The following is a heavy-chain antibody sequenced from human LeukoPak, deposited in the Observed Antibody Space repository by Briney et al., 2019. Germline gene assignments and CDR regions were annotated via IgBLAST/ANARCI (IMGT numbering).Heavy chain of an antibody. V-gene: IGHV3-53*01. CDR3: ARRAGAYSHPYDY. D-gene: IGHD4/OR15-4a*01. CDR2: IYSAGNT. J-gene: IGHJ4*02. Sequence: GGSLRLSCTVSGFTVSSNSMSWVRQAPGKGLEWVSFIYSAGNTHYSDSVRGRFTISIDNSKNTLYLQMNSLRAEDTAVYYCARRAGAYSHPYDYWGQGTLVTVSS. CDR1: GFTVSSNS.